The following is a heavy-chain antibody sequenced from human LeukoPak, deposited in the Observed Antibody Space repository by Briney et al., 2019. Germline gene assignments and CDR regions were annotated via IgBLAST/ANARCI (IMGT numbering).Heavy chain of an antibody. CDR3: ARGSWFDP. J-gene: IGHJ5*02. CDR1: GFTFSSYA. V-gene: IGHV3-30*04. Sequence: GGSLRLSCAASGFTFSSYAMHWVRQAPGKGLEWVAVISYDGSNKYYADSVKGRFTISRDNSKNTLYLQMNSLRAEDTAVYYCARGSWFDPWGQGTLVAVSS. CDR2: ISYDGSNK.